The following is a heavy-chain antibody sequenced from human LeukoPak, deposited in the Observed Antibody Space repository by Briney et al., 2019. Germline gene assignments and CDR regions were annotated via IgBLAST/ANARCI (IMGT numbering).Heavy chain of an antibody. J-gene: IGHJ6*02. CDR1: GYTLTELS. CDR2: FDPEDGET. Sequence: ASVKVSCKVSGYTLTELSMHWVRQAPGKGLEWMGGFDPEDGETIYAQKFQGRVTMTEDTSTDTAYMELSSLRSEDTAVYYCATGVTVTRLYYYYGMDVWGQGTTVTVSS. CDR3: ATGVTVTRLYYYYGMDV. D-gene: IGHD4-17*01. V-gene: IGHV1-24*01.